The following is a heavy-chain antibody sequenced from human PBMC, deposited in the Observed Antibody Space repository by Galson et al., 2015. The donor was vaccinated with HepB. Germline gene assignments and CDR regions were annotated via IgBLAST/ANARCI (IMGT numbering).Heavy chain of an antibody. Sequence: SLRLSCAASGFTFSNAWMSWVRQAPGKGLEWVGRIKSKTDGGTTDYAAPVKGRFTISRDDSKHTLYLQMNSLRDEDTAVYYCASPPYDSSGWGQGTLVTVSS. V-gene: IGHV3-15*01. J-gene: IGHJ4*02. CDR3: ASPPYDSSG. CDR2: IKSKTDGGTT. D-gene: IGHD3-22*01. CDR1: GFTFSNAW.